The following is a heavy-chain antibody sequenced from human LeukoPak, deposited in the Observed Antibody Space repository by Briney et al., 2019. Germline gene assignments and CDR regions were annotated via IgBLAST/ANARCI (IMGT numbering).Heavy chain of an antibody. Sequence: GRSPRLSCAASGFIFDDYAMHWVRQTPGKGLEWVSGISWNSDSIVYADSVKGRFTISRDNAKNSLYLQMNSLRSEDMALYYCVKGKTDFWSGYFDYWGQGTLVTVSS. CDR2: ISWNSDSI. V-gene: IGHV3-9*03. D-gene: IGHD3-3*01. CDR3: VKGKTDFWSGYFDY. CDR1: GFIFDDYA. J-gene: IGHJ4*02.